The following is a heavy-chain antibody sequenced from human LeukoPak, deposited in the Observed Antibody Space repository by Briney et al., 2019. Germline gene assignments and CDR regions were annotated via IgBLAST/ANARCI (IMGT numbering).Heavy chain of an antibody. CDR2: ISYSGTT. CDR1: GGSISSRPYY. Sequence: SETLSLTCTVSGGSISSRPYYWGWVRQPPGKGLEWIGTISYSGTTYYSPSLKSRVTISLDTSKNQFSLKLSSVTAADTAIYYCARDFSSSSTVYYYYYMDVWGKGTTVTVSS. D-gene: IGHD6-6*01. J-gene: IGHJ6*03. V-gene: IGHV4-39*07. CDR3: ARDFSSSSTVYYYYYMDV.